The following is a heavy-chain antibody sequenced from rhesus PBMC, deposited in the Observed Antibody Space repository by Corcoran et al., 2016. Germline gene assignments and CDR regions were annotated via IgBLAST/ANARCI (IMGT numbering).Heavy chain of an antibody. V-gene: IGHV4-122*02. D-gene: IGHD3-16*01. CDR3: ARDGDYYSGRPLGALDS. CDR1: GYSISSGYG. CDR2: ISYSGST. J-gene: IGHJ6*01. Sequence: QLQLQESGPGLVKPSETLSLTCAVSGYSISSGYGWSWLRQPPGKGLEWIGYISYSGSTSDNPSLKGRVTISRDTSKNQFSLKLSSVTAADTAVYYCARDGDYYSGRPLGALDSWGQGVVVTVSS.